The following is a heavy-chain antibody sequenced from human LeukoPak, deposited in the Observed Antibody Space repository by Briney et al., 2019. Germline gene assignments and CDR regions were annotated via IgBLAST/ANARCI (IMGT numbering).Heavy chain of an antibody. V-gene: IGHV1-69*06. CDR1: GGTFSSYA. CDR3: ARRGVDSSILHCDY. CDR2: IIPIFGTA. D-gene: IGHD6-13*01. Sequence: ASVKVSCKASGGTFSSYAISWVRQAPGQGLEWMGGIIPIFGTANYAQKSQGRVTIIADKSTSTAYMELNSLRSEDMAVYYCARRGVDSSILHCDYWGQGTLVTVSS. J-gene: IGHJ4*02.